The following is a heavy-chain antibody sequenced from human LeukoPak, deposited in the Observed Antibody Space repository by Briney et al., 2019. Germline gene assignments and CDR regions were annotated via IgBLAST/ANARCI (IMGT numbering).Heavy chain of an antibody. J-gene: IGHJ4*02. CDR2: IYYSGST. Sequence: SETLSLTCTVSGGSISSSSYYWGWIRQPPGKGLEWIGSIYYSGSTYYNPSLKSRVTISVDTSKNQFSLKLSSVTAADTAVYYCARWGIAAALIDYWGQGTLVTVSS. V-gene: IGHV4-39*07. CDR3: ARWGIAAALIDY. D-gene: IGHD6-13*01. CDR1: GGSISSSSYY.